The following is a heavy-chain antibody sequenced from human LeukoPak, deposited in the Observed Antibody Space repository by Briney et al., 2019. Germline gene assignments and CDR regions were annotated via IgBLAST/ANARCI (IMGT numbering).Heavy chain of an antibody. CDR2: ISSSSSSI. Sequence: PGGSLRLSCAASGFTFSSYYINWVRQAPGKGLEWVSSISSSSSSIYYADSVKGRFTISRDNAKNSLHLQMNSLRAEDTAVYYCARGGLESPWSGYNAPDFWGQGTLVAVSS. V-gene: IGHV3-21*01. CDR1: GFTFSSYY. CDR3: ARGGLESPWSGYNAPDF. D-gene: IGHD3-3*01. J-gene: IGHJ4*02.